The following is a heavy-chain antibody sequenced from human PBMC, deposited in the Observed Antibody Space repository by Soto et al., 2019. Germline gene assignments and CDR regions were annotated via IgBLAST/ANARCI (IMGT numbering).Heavy chain of an antibody. CDR2: IGGSGAIT. CDR3: AKSPEYYDFWSGYYGRAAHFDY. Sequence: GGSLRLSCAASGFTFSSYAMSWVRQAPGKGLEWVSAIGGSGAITYYADSVKGRFTISRDNSKNTLFLQMNSLRAADTAVYYCAKSPEYYDFWSGYYGRAAHFDYWGQGTLVTVSS. D-gene: IGHD3-3*01. CDR1: GFTFSSYA. V-gene: IGHV3-23*01. J-gene: IGHJ4*02.